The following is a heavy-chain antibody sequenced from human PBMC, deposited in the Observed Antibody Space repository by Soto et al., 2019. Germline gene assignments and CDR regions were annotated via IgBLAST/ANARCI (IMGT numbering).Heavy chain of an antibody. J-gene: IGHJ4*02. V-gene: IGHV4-59*08. CDR1: GGSIDNYF. Sequence: PSETLSLTCTVSGGSIDNYFWAWIRQPPGKGLEWIDYINNSGSTKYNPSLKSRVTISVDTSKNQFSLRLTSVTAADTGVYFCARTLGPQVTGYVDSDYRWTIDQWGQGTLVTVSS. CDR2: INNSGST. CDR3: ARTLGPQVTGYVDSDYRWTIDQ. D-gene: IGHD4-4*01.